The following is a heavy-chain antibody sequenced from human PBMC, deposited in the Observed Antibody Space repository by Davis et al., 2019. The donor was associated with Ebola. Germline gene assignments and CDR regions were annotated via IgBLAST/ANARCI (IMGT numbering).Heavy chain of an antibody. V-gene: IGHV1-46*04. CDR3: AMSDSSGDGFDV. CDR2: INPSGGTI. J-gene: IGHJ3*01. Sequence: ASVKVSCQASAYTFTTYYMHWVRQAPGQGLEWMGVINPSGGTISYAQKLRGRVTMTTDTSTSTVDMELSSLRSEDTAVYYCAMSDSSGDGFDVWGLGTMVTVSS. CDR1: AYTFTTYY. D-gene: IGHD3-22*01.